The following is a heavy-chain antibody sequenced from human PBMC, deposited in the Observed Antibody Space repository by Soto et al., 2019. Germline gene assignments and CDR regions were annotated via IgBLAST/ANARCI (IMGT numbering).Heavy chain of an antibody. J-gene: IGHJ6*02. V-gene: IGHV3-7*05. Sequence: EVQLVESGGGLVQPRGSLRLSCAASGFTFNNYWMSWVRQASGKGLEWVANIKQDGSKQFYVDSVKGRFTISRDNAQNSLYLQMNSLRAEDTAVYYCAREMEYYDFWSGLYYYYGMDVWGQGTTVTVSS. CDR1: GFTFNNYW. D-gene: IGHD3-3*01. CDR2: IKQDGSKQ. CDR3: AREMEYYDFWSGLYYYYGMDV.